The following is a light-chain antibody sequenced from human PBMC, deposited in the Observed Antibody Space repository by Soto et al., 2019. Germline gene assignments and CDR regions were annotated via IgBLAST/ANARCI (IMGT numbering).Light chain of an antibody. CDR1: QSISSN. CDR2: GAF. Sequence: ERVMTQSPATLSVSPGEGATLSCRASQSISSNLAWYQQKPGQAPRLVIYGAFNRATGIPARFSGSGSGTDFTLTISSLEPEDFAVYYCQQRNIWPPVTFGQGTRMEIK. J-gene: IGKJ5*01. CDR3: QQRNIWPPVT. V-gene: IGKV3-11*01.